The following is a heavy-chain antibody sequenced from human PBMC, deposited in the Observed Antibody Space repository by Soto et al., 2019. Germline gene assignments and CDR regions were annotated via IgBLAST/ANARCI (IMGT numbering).Heavy chain of an antibody. J-gene: IGHJ5*02. Sequence: QVQLVQSGAEVKKPGSSVKVSCKASGGTFSSYAISWVRQAPGQGLEWMGGIIPIFGTANYAQKFQGRVTIAADESTSTDYMELRSLRSEDTAVYYCARYQGGEQLVNWFDPWGQGTLVTVSS. V-gene: IGHV1-69*12. CDR2: IIPIFGTA. D-gene: IGHD6-6*01. CDR3: ARYQGGEQLVNWFDP. CDR1: GGTFSSYA.